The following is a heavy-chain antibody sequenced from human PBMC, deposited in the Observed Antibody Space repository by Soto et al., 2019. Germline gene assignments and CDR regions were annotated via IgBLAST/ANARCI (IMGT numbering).Heavy chain of an antibody. CDR1: GGTFSSYA. D-gene: IGHD3-22*01. CDR3: ARYYYDSSGYYGDLGAFDL. V-gene: IGHV1-69*01. Sequence: QVQLVQSGAEVKKPGSSVKVSCKASGGTFSSYAISWVRQAPGQGLEWMGGIIPIFGTANYAQKFQGSVTITADEATSTAYMELSSLRSEDTAVYYCARYYYDSSGYYGDLGAFDLWGQGTMVTVSS. J-gene: IGHJ3*01. CDR2: IIPIFGTA.